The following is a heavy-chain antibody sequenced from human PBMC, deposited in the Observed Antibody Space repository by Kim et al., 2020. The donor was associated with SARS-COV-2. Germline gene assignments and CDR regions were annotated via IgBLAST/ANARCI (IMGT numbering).Heavy chain of an antibody. Sequence: GGSLRLSCAASGFMFSAYYMKWIRPTPGKGLEWVSYISSSGDSVYYADSVKGRFTISRDNAKNSLYLQMNSLRADDTAVYYCARIYDGGDYWGQGTLVTVSS. J-gene: IGHJ4*02. CDR1: GFMFSAYY. V-gene: IGHV3-11*01. D-gene: IGHD5-12*01. CDR2: ISSSGDSV. CDR3: ARIYDGGDY.